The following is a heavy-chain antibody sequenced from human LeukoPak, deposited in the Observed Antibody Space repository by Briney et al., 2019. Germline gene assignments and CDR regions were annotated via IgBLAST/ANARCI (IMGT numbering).Heavy chain of an antibody. CDR1: GFAFSNDA. V-gene: IGHV3-30*02. D-gene: IGHD3-10*01. J-gene: IGHJ4*02. Sequence: GGSLRLSCAASGFAFSNDAMYWVRQAPGTGLQWVAFTTYDGSDKYYADSVKGRFTISRDNSKNTLYLQMNSLRAEDTAVYYCAKDRANAWSSDYWGQGTLVTVSS. CDR3: AKDRANAWSSDY. CDR2: TTYDGSDK.